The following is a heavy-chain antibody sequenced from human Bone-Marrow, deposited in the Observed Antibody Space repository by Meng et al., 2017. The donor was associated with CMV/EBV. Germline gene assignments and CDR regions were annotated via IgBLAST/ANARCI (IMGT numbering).Heavy chain of an antibody. V-gene: IGHV3-30*02. CDR3: AIPDGYNLPFDY. Sequence: VLRGGVGGVGVHPGGPRCFSWPAFGFTFSSYGMHWVRQAPGKGLEWVAFIRYDGSNKYYADSVKGRFTISRDNSKNTLYLQMNSLRAEDTAVYYCAIPDGYNLPFDYWGQGTLVTVSS. D-gene: IGHD5-24*01. J-gene: IGHJ4*02. CDR2: IRYDGSNK. CDR1: GFTFSSYG.